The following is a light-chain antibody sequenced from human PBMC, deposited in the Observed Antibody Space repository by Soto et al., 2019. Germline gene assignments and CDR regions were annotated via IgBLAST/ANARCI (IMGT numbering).Light chain of an antibody. Sequence: QSALTQPASVSGSPGQSITISCTGTSSDVGGYNYVSWYQQHPGKAPKLIIYEVSNRPSGVSNRFSGSKSGNTASLTISGLQAEDEADYYCNSYTINTTLVFGGGTKLTVL. CDR2: EVS. V-gene: IGLV2-14*01. CDR1: SSDVGGYNY. CDR3: NSYTINTTLV. J-gene: IGLJ3*02.